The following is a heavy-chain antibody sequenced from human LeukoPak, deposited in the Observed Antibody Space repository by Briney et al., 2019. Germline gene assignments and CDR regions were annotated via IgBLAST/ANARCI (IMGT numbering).Heavy chain of an antibody. Sequence: SETLSLTCTVSGGSISSYYWSWIRQPAGKGLEWIGRIYTSGSTNYNPSLKSRVTMSVDTSKNQFSLKLSSVTAADTAVYYCARVGIRYFDWLPFDYWGQGTLVTVSS. J-gene: IGHJ4*02. CDR2: IYTSGST. D-gene: IGHD3-9*01. CDR3: ARVGIRYFDWLPFDY. V-gene: IGHV4-4*07. CDR1: GGSISSYY.